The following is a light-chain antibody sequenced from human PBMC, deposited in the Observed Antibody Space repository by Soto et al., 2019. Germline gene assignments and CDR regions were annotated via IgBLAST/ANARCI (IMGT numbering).Light chain of an antibody. Sequence: EIVLTQSPATLSLSPGERATLSCRASQSVSSYLAWYQQKPGQAPRLLIYDASNRATGIPARFSGSGSGTGVTLTISSLEPEDFAVYYCQQRSNWPTCGGGTKVEIK. J-gene: IGKJ4*02. CDR2: DAS. CDR3: QQRSNWPT. V-gene: IGKV3-11*01. CDR1: QSVSSY.